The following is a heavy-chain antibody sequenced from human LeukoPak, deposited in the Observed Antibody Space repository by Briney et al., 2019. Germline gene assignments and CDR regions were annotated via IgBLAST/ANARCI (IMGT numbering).Heavy chain of an antibody. V-gene: IGHV3-73*01. CDR3: TTYITAHY. CDR1: GFIFRGSD. CDR2: IRTKLRNYAT. Sequence: GGSLRLSCATCGFIFRGSDIQWVRQASGRGLEWVGRIRTKLRNYATAYAASVKGRFTTSRDDSGDTAYLQMNSLKTDDTAVYYCTTYITAHYWGQGTLVTVSS. J-gene: IGHJ4*02. D-gene: IGHD3-10*01.